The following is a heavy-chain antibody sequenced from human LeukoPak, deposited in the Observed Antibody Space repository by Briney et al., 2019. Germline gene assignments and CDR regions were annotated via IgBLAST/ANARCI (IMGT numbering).Heavy chain of an antibody. J-gene: IGHJ3*02. CDR2: IYWNDDR. V-gene: IGHV2-5*01. Sequence: ESGPTLVNPTQTLTLTCNFSGFSLSSSGVGVGWIRQPPGKALEWLALIYWNDDRRYSPSLKSRLTITKDTSKNQVVLTMTNMDPVDTATYFCAHSLSDFWSPYYDPFDIWGHGTMVTVSS. D-gene: IGHD3-3*01. CDR3: AHSLSDFWSPYYDPFDI. CDR1: GFSLSSSGVG.